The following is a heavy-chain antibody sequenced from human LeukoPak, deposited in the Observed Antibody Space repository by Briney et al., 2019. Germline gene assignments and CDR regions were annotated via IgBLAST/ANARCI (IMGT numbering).Heavy chain of an antibody. Sequence: ASVKVSCKASGYTFISYDINWVRQAAGQGLEWMGWMHPNSDNRGYAQNFQGRVTMTKNTSISTAYMELSSLRSEGTAMYYCARGNGDAFDYWGQGTLVTVSS. CDR1: GYTFISYD. D-gene: IGHD7-27*01. CDR3: ARGNGDAFDY. CDR2: MHPNSDNR. J-gene: IGHJ4*02. V-gene: IGHV1-8*01.